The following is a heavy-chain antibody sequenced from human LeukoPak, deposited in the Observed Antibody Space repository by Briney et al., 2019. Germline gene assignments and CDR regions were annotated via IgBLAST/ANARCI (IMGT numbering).Heavy chain of an antibody. CDR3: ARGLTRYSYAGLGY. D-gene: IGHD5-18*01. Sequence: SETLSLTCAVYGESFSGYYWSWIRQPPGKGLEWIGEFSHSGSTKYNPSLKSRVTISGDTSKNQFSLKLSSVIAADTAVYYCARGLTRYSYAGLGYWGQGTLVTVSS. CDR1: GESFSGYY. J-gene: IGHJ4*02. CDR2: FSHSGST. V-gene: IGHV4-34*01.